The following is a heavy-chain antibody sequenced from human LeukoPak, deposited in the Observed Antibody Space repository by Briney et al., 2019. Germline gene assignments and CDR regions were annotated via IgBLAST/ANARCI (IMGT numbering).Heavy chain of an antibody. J-gene: IGHJ4*02. CDR2: IHTSGST. CDR1: GGSISSYY. CDR3: ARREDYGSGSYYFDY. D-gene: IGHD3-10*01. V-gene: IGHV4-4*07. Sequence: TSETLSLTCTVSGGSISSYYWSWIRQPAGKGLEWIGRIHTSGSTNYNPSLKSRVTMSVDTSKNQFSLKLSSVTAADTAVYYCARREDYGSGSYYFDYWGQGTLVTVSS.